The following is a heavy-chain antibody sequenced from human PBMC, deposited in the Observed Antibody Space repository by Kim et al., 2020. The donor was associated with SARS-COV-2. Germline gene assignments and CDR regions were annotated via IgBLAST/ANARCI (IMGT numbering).Heavy chain of an antibody. CDR1: GGSFSGYY. D-gene: IGHD3-9*01. CDR3: ARGRGYYDILTGSLFLPFDN. V-gene: IGHV4-34*01. CDR2: INHSGST. J-gene: IGHJ4*02. Sequence: SETLSLTCAVYGGSFSGYYWSWIRQPPGKGLEWIGEINHSGSTNYNQSLKSRVTISVDTSKNQFSLKLSSVTAADTAVYYCARGRGYYDILTGSLFLPFDNWGARALGTVSS.